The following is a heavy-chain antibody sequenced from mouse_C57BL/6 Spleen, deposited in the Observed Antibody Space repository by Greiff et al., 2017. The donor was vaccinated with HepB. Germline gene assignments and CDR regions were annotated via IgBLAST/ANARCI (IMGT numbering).Heavy chain of an antibody. V-gene: IGHV3-6*01. Sequence: EVKLVESGPGLVKPSQSLSLTCSVTGYSITSGYYWNWIRQFPGNKLEWMGYISYDGSNNYNPSLKNRISITRDTSKNQFFLKLNSVTTEDTATYYCASGLWLRRGAFAYWGQGTLVTVSA. J-gene: IGHJ3*01. CDR2: ISYDGSN. D-gene: IGHD2-2*01. CDR3: ASGLWLRRGAFAY. CDR1: GYSITSGYY.